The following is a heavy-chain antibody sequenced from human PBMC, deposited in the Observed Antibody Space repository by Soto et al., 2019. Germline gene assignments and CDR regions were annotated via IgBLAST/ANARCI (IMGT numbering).Heavy chain of an antibody. V-gene: IGHV3-15*01. Sequence: GGSLRLSCAASGLTFRYAWMNWVRQAPGKGLEWVGRIKSKTGGGTTDYAAPVKGRFTISRDDSKNTLYLQMNSLKTEDTAVYYCSTRRDYYYYYGMDVWGQGTTVTVSS. CDR2: IKSKTGGGTT. CDR1: GLTFRYAW. J-gene: IGHJ6*02. CDR3: STRRDYYYYYGMDV.